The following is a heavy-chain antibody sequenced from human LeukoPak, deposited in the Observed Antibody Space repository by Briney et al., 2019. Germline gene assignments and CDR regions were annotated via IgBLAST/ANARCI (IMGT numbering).Heavy chain of an antibody. CDR2: INPNSGGT. Sequence: GASVKVSCKASGYTFTGYYMHWVRQAPGQGLEWMGRINPNSGGTNYAQKLQGRVTMTTDTSTSTAYMELRSLRSDDTAVYYCARVAPRITMIVVVTPNWFDPWGQGTLVTVSS. V-gene: IGHV1-2*06. CDR3: ARVAPRITMIVVVTPNWFDP. CDR1: GYTFTGYY. J-gene: IGHJ5*02. D-gene: IGHD3-22*01.